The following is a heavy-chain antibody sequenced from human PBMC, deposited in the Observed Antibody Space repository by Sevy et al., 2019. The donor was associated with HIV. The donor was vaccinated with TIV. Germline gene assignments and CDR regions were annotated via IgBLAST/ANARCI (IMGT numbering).Heavy chain of an antibody. Sequence: GGSLRLSCAASGFTFSDYYMSWIRQAPGKGLEWVSYISIGSSYTNYADSVKGRFTISRDNARNSLYLQMNSLRAEDTAVYYCAKDSRVYSSSHFDYWGQGIRVTVSS. V-gene: IGHV3-11*06. J-gene: IGHJ4*02. CDR1: GFTFSDYY. D-gene: IGHD6-13*01. CDR2: ISIGSSYT. CDR3: AKDSRVYSSSHFDY.